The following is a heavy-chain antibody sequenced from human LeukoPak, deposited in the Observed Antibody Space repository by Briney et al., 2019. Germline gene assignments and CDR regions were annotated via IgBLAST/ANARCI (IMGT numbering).Heavy chain of an antibody. CDR1: GFSFIYYN. J-gene: IGHJ4*02. D-gene: IGHD6-6*01. Sequence: GGSLRLSCAASGFSFIYYNMKWVSQAPGKGLEWVASISSSSSYIYYADSVKGRFTISRDNAKNSVYLQMNGLRAEDTAVYYCARAGAYSSSSPAGLWGQGTLVTVSS. CDR3: ARAGAYSSSSPAGL. CDR2: ISSSSSYI. V-gene: IGHV3-21*01.